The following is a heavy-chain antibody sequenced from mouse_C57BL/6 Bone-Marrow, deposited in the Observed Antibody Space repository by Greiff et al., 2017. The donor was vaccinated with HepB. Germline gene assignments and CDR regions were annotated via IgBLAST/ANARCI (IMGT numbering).Heavy chain of an antibody. D-gene: IGHD2-13*01. CDR3: ARRRTGLYWYFDV. CDR2: IYPRSGNT. CDR1: GYTFTSYG. V-gene: IGHV1-81*01. Sequence: VKLMESGAELARPGASVKLSCKASGYTFTSYGISWVKQRTGQGLEWIGEIYPRSGNTYYNEKFKGKATLTADKSSSTAYMELRSLTSEDSAVYFCARRRTGLYWYFDVWGTGTTVTVSS. J-gene: IGHJ1*03.